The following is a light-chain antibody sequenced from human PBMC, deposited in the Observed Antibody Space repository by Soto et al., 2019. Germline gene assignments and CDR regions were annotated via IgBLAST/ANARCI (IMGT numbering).Light chain of an antibody. CDR1: SSSIGSNT. J-gene: IGLJ1*01. V-gene: IGLV1-44*01. CDR2: SNN. CDR3: AAWDDSLNGYV. Sequence: QSVLTQPPSASGTPGQRVAISCSGSSSSIGSNTVNWYQQLPKTAPKLLIYSNNQRPSGVPDRFSGSKSGTSASLAISGLQSEDEADYYCAAWDDSLNGYVFGTGTKVTVL.